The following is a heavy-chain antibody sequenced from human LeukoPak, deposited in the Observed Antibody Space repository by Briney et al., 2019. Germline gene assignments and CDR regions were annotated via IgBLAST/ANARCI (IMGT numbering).Heavy chain of an antibody. CDR1: GFTFSSYW. Sequence: GGSLRLSCAASGFTFSSYWMHWVRQAPGKGLEWVSSISTSSSYIYYADSVKGRFTISRDNAKNSLYLQMNSLRAEDTAVYYCARGTAEWFGELLFYAFDIWGQGTMVTVSS. CDR3: ARGTAEWFGELLFYAFDI. CDR2: ISTSSSYI. J-gene: IGHJ3*02. D-gene: IGHD3-10*01. V-gene: IGHV3-21*01.